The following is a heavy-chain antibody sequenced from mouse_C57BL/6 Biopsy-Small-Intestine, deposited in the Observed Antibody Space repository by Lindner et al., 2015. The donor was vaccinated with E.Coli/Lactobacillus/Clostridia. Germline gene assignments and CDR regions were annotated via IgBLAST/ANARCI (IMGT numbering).Heavy chain of an antibody. D-gene: IGHD2-1*01. CDR1: GFTFTDYH. CDR3: ARDYGNLYYTLGY. Sequence: VQLQESGPELVKPGASVKMSCKASGFTFTDYHIHWVKQSQGKSLEWIGYIKPYNGGTDYNQKFKGMATLTVNKSSTTAYMELRSLTSEDSAVYYCARDYGNLYYTLGYWGQGTSVTVSS. J-gene: IGHJ4*01. V-gene: IGHV1-22*01. CDR2: IKPYNGGT.